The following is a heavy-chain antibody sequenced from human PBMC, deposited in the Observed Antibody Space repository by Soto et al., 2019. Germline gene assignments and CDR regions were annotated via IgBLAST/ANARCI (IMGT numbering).Heavy chain of an antibody. V-gene: IGHV3-30*03. CDR2: VTQDGSEK. CDR1: GFTFSSYG. J-gene: IGHJ4*02. Sequence: GGSLRLSCAASGFTFSSYGMHLVRQAPGKGLEWVADVTQDGSEKYYVDSVKGRFTISRDNAKNSLYLQMNSLRAEDTAVYYCAALDTAMVKTAGYWGQGTLVTVSS. D-gene: IGHD5-18*01. CDR3: AALDTAMVKTAGY.